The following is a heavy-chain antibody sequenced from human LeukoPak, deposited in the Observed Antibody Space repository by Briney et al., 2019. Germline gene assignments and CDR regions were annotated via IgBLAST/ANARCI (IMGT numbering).Heavy chain of an antibody. D-gene: IGHD3-3*01. CDR1: GGSISSSSYY. CDR2: IYYSGST. J-gene: IGHJ6*02. CDR3: ARDQSYDFWSGYSSRYYYYGMDV. Sequence: SETLSLTCTVSGGSISSSSYYWGWIRQPPGKGLEWIGSIYYSGSTNYNPSLKSRVTISVDKSKNQFSLKLSSVTAADTAVYYCARDQSYDFWSGYSSRYYYYGMDVWGQGTTVTVSS. V-gene: IGHV4-39*07.